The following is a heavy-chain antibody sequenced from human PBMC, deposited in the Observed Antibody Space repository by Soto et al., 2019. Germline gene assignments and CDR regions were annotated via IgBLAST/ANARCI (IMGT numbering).Heavy chain of an antibody. V-gene: IGHV4-59*11. J-gene: IGHJ6*03. CDR3: ARGDXVVVTVGILYHYSYYMDV. CDR1: GASINSHY. Sequence: QVQLQESGPGLVKPSETLSLTCTVSGASINSHYWSWIRQPPGKGLEWIGYIYYSGSTNYNPSLXXXXXXXXXXXXXXXXXXXXXXXXXXXXXXYXARGDXVVVTVGILYHYSYYMDVWGKGTTVTVSS. D-gene: IGHD2-2*01. CDR2: IYYSGST.